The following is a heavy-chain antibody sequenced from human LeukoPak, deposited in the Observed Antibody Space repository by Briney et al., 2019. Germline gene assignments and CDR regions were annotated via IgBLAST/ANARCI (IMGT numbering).Heavy chain of an antibody. V-gene: IGHV3-7*03. J-gene: IGHJ4*02. CDR3: ARLYLPATRFDY. CDR1: GFTFSTYW. D-gene: IGHD5-24*01. Sequence: PGGSLRLSCAASGFTFSTYWMGWVRQTPGKGLEWVANINQDESEKKYVDSVKGRFTISRDNARNSLSLQMNSLRAEDTAVYYCARLYLPATRFDYWGQGTLVTVSS. CDR2: INQDESEK.